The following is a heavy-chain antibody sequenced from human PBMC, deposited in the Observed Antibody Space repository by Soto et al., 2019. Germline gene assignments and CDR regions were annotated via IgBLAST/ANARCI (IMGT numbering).Heavy chain of an antibody. CDR2: IIPIFGTA. D-gene: IGHD2-15*01. CDR3: ASEGEYCSGGSCTFDY. V-gene: IGHV1-69*12. J-gene: IGHJ4*02. CDR1: GGTFSSYA. Sequence: QVQLVQSGAEVKKPGSSVKVSCKASGGTFSSYAISWVRQAPGQGLEWMGGIIPIFGTANYAQKFQGRVTITADESTSTAYMGLSSLRSEDTAVYYCASEGEYCSGGSCTFDYWGQGTLVTVSS.